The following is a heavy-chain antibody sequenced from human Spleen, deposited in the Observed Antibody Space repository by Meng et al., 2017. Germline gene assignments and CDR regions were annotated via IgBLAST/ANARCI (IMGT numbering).Heavy chain of an antibody. Sequence: SETLSLTCTVSGGFISSGSYYWSWIRQPAGKGLEWIGHIYSSGSTNYNPSLKSRVTISVDMSKKQFSLNLSSVTAADTAVYYCVRSGDSYSQFLGALDIWGQGTMVTVSS. CDR3: VRSGDSYSQFLGALDI. D-gene: IGHD2-21*02. CDR1: GGFISSGSYY. V-gene: IGHV4-61*09. J-gene: IGHJ3*02. CDR2: IYSSGST.